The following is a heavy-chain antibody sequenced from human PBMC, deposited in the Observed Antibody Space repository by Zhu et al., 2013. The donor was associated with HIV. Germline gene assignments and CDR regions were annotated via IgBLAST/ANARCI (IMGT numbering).Heavy chain of an antibody. V-gene: IGHV1-2*02. Sequence: QVQLVQSGAEVKKPGASLKVSCRAFGYTFNDHDIHWVRQAPGEGLEWMGWLNPRSGGTKYAHNLQGRVTMTTDTSTSTAYMELRSLRSDDTAVYYCAEGFDYWGQGTLVTVSS. CDR1: GYTFNDHD. J-gene: IGHJ4*02. CDR3: AEGFDY. CDR2: LNPRSGGT.